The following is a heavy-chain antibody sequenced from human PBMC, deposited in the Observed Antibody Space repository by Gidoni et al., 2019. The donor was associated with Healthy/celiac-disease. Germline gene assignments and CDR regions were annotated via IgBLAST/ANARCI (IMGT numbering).Heavy chain of an antibody. Sequence: QVQLVESGGGVVQPGRSLRLSCAASGFTFSSYAMHWVRQAPGKGLEWVAVISYDGSNKYYADSVKGRFTISRDNSKNTLYLQMNSLRAEDTAVYYCARDLAYCGGDCYSQIDYWGQGTLVTVSS. CDR2: ISYDGSNK. J-gene: IGHJ4*02. V-gene: IGHV3-30-3*01. CDR3: ARDLAYCGGDCYSQIDY. D-gene: IGHD2-21*02. CDR1: GFTFSSYA.